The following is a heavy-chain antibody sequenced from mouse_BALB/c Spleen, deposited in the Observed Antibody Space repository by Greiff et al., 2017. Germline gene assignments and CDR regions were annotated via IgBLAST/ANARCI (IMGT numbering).Heavy chain of an antibody. CDR2: IDPFNGGT. V-gene: IGHV1S135*01. D-gene: IGHD2-4*01. Sequence: VQLQQSGPELMKPGASVKISCKASGYSFTSYYMHWVKQSHGKSLEWIGYIDPFNGGTSYNQKFKGKATLTVDKSSSTAYMHLSSLTSEDSAVYYCARSSTMMTTAAYWGQGTLVTVSA. J-gene: IGHJ3*01. CDR3: ARSSTMMTTAAY. CDR1: GYSFTSYY.